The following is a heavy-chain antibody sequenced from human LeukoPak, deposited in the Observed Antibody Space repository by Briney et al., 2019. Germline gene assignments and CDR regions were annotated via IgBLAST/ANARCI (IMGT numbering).Heavy chain of an antibody. CDR3: ARDQYYYDSSGYYIWFDP. D-gene: IGHD3-22*01. CDR1: GFIVSSNY. V-gene: IGHV3-7*01. CDR2: IKQDGSEK. Sequence: GGSLRLSCAASGFIVSSNYMTWVRQAPGKGLEWVANIKQDGSEKYYVDSVKGRFTISRDNAKNSLYLQMNSLRAEDTAVYYCARDQYYYDSSGYYIWFDPWGQGTLVTVSS. J-gene: IGHJ5*02.